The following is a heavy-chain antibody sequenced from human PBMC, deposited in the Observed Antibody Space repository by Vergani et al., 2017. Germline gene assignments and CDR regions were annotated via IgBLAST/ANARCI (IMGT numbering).Heavy chain of an antibody. D-gene: IGHD2-15*01. CDR3: ATTGAGTCGGASCYDFFEY. Sequence: QVQLVESGGGVVQPGGSLRLSCTTSGFIFNSYGMHWVRQAPGKGLEWVAFIRYDGSPQLYADSVKGRFTISRDNSKNTLFLQMNSLRPEDTALYFCATTGAGTCGGASCYDFFEYWGHGTLVTVSS. CDR1: GFIFNSYG. CDR2: IRYDGSPQ. V-gene: IGHV3-30*02. J-gene: IGHJ4*01.